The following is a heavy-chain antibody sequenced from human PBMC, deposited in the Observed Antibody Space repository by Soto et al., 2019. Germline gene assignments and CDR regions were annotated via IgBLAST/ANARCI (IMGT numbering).Heavy chain of an antibody. CDR2: IYYSGST. CDR3: ASYKGVAGTFGY. J-gene: IGHJ4*02. V-gene: IGHV4-39*01. Sequence: SETLSLTCTVSGGSISSSSYYWGWIRQPPGKGLEWIGSIYYSGSTYYNPSLKSRVTISVDTSKNQFSLKLSSVTAADTAVYYCASYKGVAGTFGYWGQGTLVTVS. CDR1: GGSISSSSYY. D-gene: IGHD6-19*01.